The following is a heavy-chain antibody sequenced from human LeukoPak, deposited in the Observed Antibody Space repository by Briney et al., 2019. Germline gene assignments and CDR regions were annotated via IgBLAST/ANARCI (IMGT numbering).Heavy chain of an antibody. D-gene: IGHD6-13*01. CDR1: GGSFSGYY. CDR2: INHSGST. Sequence: SETLSLTCAVYGGSFSGYYWSWIRQPPGKGLEWIGEINHSGSTNYNPSLRSRVSISVDSSKNQFSLKVSSVTAADTAVYYCARGSDTAAGLYWGQGTLVTVSS. CDR3: ARGSDTAAGLY. V-gene: IGHV4-34*01. J-gene: IGHJ4*02.